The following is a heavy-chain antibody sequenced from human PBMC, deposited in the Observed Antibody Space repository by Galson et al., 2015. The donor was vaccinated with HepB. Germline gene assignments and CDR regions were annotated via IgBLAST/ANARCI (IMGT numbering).Heavy chain of an antibody. V-gene: IGHV2-5*01. CDR3: AHRRGWAYSYGDNWFDP. Sequence: PALVKPTQTLTLTCTFSGFSLSTSGVGVGWIRQPPGKALEWLALIYWNDDKRYSPSLKSRLTITKDTSKNQVVLTMTNMDPVDTATYYCAHRRGWAYSYGDNWFDPWGQGTLVTVSS. CDR2: IYWNDDK. J-gene: IGHJ5*02. D-gene: IGHD5-18*01. CDR1: GFSLSTSGVG.